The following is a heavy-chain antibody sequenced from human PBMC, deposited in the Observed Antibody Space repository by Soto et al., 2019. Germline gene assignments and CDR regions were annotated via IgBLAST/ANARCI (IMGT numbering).Heavy chain of an antibody. CDR3: AILLVVLPGYYYMDV. J-gene: IGHJ6*03. CDR2: IYPGDSDT. D-gene: IGHD2-21*01. Sequence: GESLKISCKGSGYSFTSYWIGWVRQMPGKGLEWMGIIYPGDSDTTYSPSFQGQVTISADKSISTAYLQWNSLKASDTAMYYCAILLVVLPGYYYMDVRGKGTTVTVSS. CDR1: GYSFTSYW. V-gene: IGHV5-51*01.